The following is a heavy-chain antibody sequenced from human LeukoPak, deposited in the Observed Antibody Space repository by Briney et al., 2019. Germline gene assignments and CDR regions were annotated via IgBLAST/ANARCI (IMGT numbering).Heavy chain of an antibody. V-gene: IGHV6-1*01. J-gene: IGHJ5*02. D-gene: IGHD5/OR15-5a*01. CDR3: ARALSLSTTSTDSNWFDP. CDR1: GDSVSSNSAT. CDR2: TYYRSKWYS. Sequence: SQTLSLTCAISGDSVSSNSATWNWIRQSPSRGLEWLGRTYYRSKWYSDYAVSVKSRIIISPDTSKNQFSLQLNSVTPEDTAVYYCARALSLSTTSTDSNWFDPWGQGTLVTVSS.